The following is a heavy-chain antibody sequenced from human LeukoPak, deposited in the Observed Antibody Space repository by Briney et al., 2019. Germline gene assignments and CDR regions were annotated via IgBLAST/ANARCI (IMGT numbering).Heavy chain of an antibody. D-gene: IGHD1/OR15-1a*01. J-gene: IGHJ4*02. CDR1: GFTFSSYG. Sequence: PGGSLRLSCAASGFTFSSYGMHWVRQAPGKGLEWVAVIWYDGSNKYYADSVKGRFTISRDNSKSTLYLQMNSLRADDTAVFYCAKGEQGVDYWGRGTLVTVSS. CDR3: AKGEQGVDY. V-gene: IGHV3-33*06. CDR2: IWYDGSNK.